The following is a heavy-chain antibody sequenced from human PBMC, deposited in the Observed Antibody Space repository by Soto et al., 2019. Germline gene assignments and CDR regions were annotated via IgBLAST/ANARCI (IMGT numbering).Heavy chain of an antibody. CDR3: ARASGSNIHFDY. J-gene: IGHJ4*02. CDR2: INTYGSST. D-gene: IGHD1-26*01. CDR1: GFTFDDYT. V-gene: IGHV3-43*01. Sequence: GGSLRLSCAASGFTFDDYTMHWVRQAPGKGLEWVSLINTYGSSTTYADSVKGRFTISRDNTKNTLYLQMNSLRVEDTAVYYCARASGSNIHFDYWGQGTLVTVSS.